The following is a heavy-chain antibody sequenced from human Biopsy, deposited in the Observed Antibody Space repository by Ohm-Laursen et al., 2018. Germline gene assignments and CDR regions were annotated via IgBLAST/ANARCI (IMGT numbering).Heavy chain of an antibody. Sequence: GTLSLTCPVSGGSISSDYWSWIRQPPGKGLEWIGYIYSSGGTDYNPSLKSRVTISLGTSKNQFSLTLTSVTVADTAIYYCARRPYTRDNWFDPWGQGTLVTVSS. D-gene: IGHD2-2*01. CDR1: GGSISSDY. V-gene: IGHV4-4*08. J-gene: IGHJ5*02. CDR3: ARRPYTRDNWFDP. CDR2: IYSSGGT.